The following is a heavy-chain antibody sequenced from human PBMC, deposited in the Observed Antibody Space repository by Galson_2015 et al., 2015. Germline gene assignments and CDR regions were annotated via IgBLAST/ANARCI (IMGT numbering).Heavy chain of an antibody. V-gene: IGHV4-39*07. CDR3: ATIVVITTGIDY. D-gene: IGHD3-22*01. Sequence: SETLSLTCTVSGGSISSSSYYWGWIRQPPGKGLEWVGSIYYSGSTYYNPSLKSRVTISVDTSKNQFSLKLSSVTAADTAVYYCATIVVITTGIDYWGQGTLVTVSS. J-gene: IGHJ4*02. CDR2: IYYSGST. CDR1: GGSISSSSYY.